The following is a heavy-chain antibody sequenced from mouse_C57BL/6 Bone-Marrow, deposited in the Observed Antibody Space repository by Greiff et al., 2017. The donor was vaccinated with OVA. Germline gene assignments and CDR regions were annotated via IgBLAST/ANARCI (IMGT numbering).Heavy chain of an antibody. CDR2: IYPGDGDT. CDR3: ARDGSSYPPLWYFDV. J-gene: IGHJ1*03. V-gene: IGHV1-82*01. CDR1: GYAFSSSW. Sequence: VQLVESGPELVKPGASVKISCKASGYAFSSSWMNWVKQRPGKGLEWIGRIYPGDGDTNYNGKFKGKATLTADKSSSTAYMQLSSLTSEDSAVYFCARDGSSYPPLWYFDVWGTGTTVTVSS. D-gene: IGHD1-1*01.